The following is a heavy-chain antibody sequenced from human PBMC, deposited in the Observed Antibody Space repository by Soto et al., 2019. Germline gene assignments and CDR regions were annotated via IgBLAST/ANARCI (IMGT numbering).Heavy chain of an antibody. J-gene: IGHJ4*02. CDR2: IIPILGIA. D-gene: IGHD3-22*01. Sequence: ASVKVSCKASGGTFSSYAISWVRQAPGQGLEWMGGIIPILGIANYAQKFQGRVTIAEDKSTSTAYMELSSLRSEDTAVYYCATRYYYDSSGYYFEDYYFDYWGQGTLVTVSS. CDR1: GGTFSSYA. CDR3: ATRYYYDSSGYYFEDYYFDY. V-gene: IGHV1-69*10.